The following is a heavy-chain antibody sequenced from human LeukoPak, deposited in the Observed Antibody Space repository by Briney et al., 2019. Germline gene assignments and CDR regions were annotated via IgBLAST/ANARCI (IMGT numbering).Heavy chain of an antibody. V-gene: IGHV4-59*08. CDR1: GGSINSYY. CDR3: ARGYGGNSPYYFDS. D-gene: IGHD4-23*01. J-gene: IGHJ4*02. Sequence: SETLSLTCTVSGGSINSYYWSWIRQPPGKGLEWIGYIYYSGSSNYDSSLKSRVTISVDTSKNHFPLNLRSVTAADTAVYYCARGYGGNSPYYFDSWGQGTLVAVSS. CDR2: IYYSGSS.